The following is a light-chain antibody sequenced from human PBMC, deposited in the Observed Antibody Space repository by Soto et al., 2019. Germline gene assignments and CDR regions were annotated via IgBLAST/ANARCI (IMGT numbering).Light chain of an antibody. J-gene: IGLJ1*01. CDR3: TSPTPGSLYV. CDR1: SSDVGNYNY. Sequence: LTQPASVSGSPGQSITISCTGTSSDVGNYNYVSWYQQYPGRVPKLLIYMVSNRASGVSNRFSGSKSGNTASLTISGLQAEDEADYFCTSPTPGSLYVFGTGTQVTVL. V-gene: IGLV2-14*01. CDR2: MVS.